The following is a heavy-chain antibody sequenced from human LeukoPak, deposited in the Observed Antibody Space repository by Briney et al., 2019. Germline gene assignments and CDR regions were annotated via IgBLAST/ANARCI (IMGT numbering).Heavy chain of an antibody. CDR2: INPNSGGT. D-gene: IGHD2-2*01. CDR3: ARDLFYCSSTSCYPMYYFDY. V-gene: IGHV1-2*02. Sequence: ALVKVSCKASGYTFTGYYMHWVRQTPGQGLEWMGWINPNSGGTNYAQKFQGRVTMTRDTSISTAYMELSRLRSDDTAVYYCARDLFYCSSTSCYPMYYFDYWGQGTLVTVSS. J-gene: IGHJ4*02. CDR1: GYTFTGYY.